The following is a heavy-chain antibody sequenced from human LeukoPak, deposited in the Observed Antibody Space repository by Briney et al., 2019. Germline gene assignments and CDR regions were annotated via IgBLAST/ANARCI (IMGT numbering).Heavy chain of an antibody. V-gene: IGHV1-46*01. D-gene: IGHD1-1*01. CDR1: GYTFTSYY. Sequence: WASVKVSCKASGYTFTSYYMHWVRQAPGQGLEWMGIINPSGGSTSYAQKFQGRVTMTRDMSTGTVYMELSSLRSEDTAVYYCARATGTTGDFDYWGQGTLVTVSS. CDR2: INPSGGST. J-gene: IGHJ4*02. CDR3: ARATGTTGDFDY.